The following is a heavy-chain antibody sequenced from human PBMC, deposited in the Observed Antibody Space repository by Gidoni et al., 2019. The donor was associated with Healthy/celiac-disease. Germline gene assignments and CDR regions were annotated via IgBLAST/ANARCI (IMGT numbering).Heavy chain of an antibody. CDR2: FNWNSASA. CDR1: GFTFDDYA. J-gene: IGHJ3*02. V-gene: IGHV3-9*01. Sequence: EGQLVESGGDLVQPDTSLRLSWEVSGFTFDDYAMPWVRQGPGKGLEWVSGFNWNSASAGYAESVDGRFTISRDNAKKSLYLQMTSLRPEDTAVYYCAKARGFTYGIDAFDIWGHGTMVTVSS. CDR3: AKARGFTYGIDAFDI. D-gene: IGHD5-18*01.